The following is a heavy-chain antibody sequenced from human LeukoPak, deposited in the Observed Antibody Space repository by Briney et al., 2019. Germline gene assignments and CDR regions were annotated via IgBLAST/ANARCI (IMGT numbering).Heavy chain of an antibody. CDR3: ARVRCSGGSCPYYYYYYYMDV. CDR2: IHYSGST. D-gene: IGHD2-15*01. CDR1: GGSISSSSYY. Sequence: SEALSLTCIVSGGSISSSSYYWAWIRHPPGKGLEWLGSIHYSGSTYYNPSLQSRVTISIDTSKNQFSLKLRFVTAADTAVYYCARVRCSGGSCPYYYYYYYMDVWGKGTTVTVSS. J-gene: IGHJ6*03. V-gene: IGHV4-39*07.